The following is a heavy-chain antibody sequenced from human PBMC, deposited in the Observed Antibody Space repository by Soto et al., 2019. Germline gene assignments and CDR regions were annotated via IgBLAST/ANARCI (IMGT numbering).Heavy chain of an antibody. D-gene: IGHD4-17*01. V-gene: IGHV4-59*01. CDR2: IYDSGST. CDR3: AREAGVRSPFDP. Sequence: SETLSLTCTVSGDTLNSYSWTWIRQPPGKGLEWIGYIYDSGSTNYNPSLKSRVTISVDTSKNQFSLKLTSVTAADTAMYYCAREAGVRSPFDPWGQGTLVTVSS. J-gene: IGHJ5*02. CDR1: GDTLNSYS.